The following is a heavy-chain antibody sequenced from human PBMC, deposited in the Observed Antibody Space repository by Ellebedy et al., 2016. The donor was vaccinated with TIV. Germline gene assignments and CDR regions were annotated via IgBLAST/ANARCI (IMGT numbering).Heavy chain of an antibody. V-gene: IGHV3-7*01. J-gene: IGHJ6*02. CDR2: IKGDGSET. CDR3: ARESTAGANSFDFGMDV. CDR1: GFIFNKYW. Sequence: GESLKISXAASGFIFNKYWMSWVRQAPGKGLEWVAKIKGDGSETYHVDSVKGRFTISRDNSRNTLYLQMDSLRTDDTAVYYCARESTAGANSFDFGMDVWGQGTTVTVS. D-gene: IGHD4-23*01.